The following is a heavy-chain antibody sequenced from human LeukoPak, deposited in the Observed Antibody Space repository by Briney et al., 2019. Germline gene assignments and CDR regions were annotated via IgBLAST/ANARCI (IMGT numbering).Heavy chain of an antibody. Sequence: ASVKVSCKASGYTFTAYYMHWVRQAPGQGLEWMGWIHPNSGGTKFAQKFQGRVTLSRDASLKTVYMELSSLRSDDTAIYYCARDRCNGGDCSSWNYVDVWGKGTMVTVSS. V-gene: IGHV1-2*02. CDR3: ARDRCNGGDCSSWNYVDV. J-gene: IGHJ6*03. CDR2: IHPNSGGT. CDR1: GYTFTAYY. D-gene: IGHD2-21*02.